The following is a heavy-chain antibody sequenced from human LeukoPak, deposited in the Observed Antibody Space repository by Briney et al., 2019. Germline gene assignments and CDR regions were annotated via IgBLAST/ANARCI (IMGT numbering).Heavy chain of an antibody. J-gene: IGHJ4*02. V-gene: IGHV4-34*01. Sequence: SETLSLTCAVYGGSFSGYYWSWIRQPPGKGLEWIGEINHSGSTNYNPSLKSRVTISVDTSKNQFSLKLSSVTAADTAVYYCARGRKTAYSSGWSDYWGQGTLVTVSS. CDR1: GGSFSGYY. D-gene: IGHD6-19*01. CDR2: INHSGST. CDR3: ARGRKTAYSSGWSDY.